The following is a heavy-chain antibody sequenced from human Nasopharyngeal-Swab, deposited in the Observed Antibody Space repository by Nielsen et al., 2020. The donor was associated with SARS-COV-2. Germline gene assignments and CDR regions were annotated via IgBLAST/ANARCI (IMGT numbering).Heavy chain of an antibody. J-gene: IGHJ4*02. CDR3: ARAPVGSGYRYFDY. D-gene: IGHD3-3*01. Sequence: SETLSLTCTVSGGSISGYYWSWIRQPPGRGLEWIGYIYYSGSTNYNPSFKSRVTISVDTSKNQFSLSLTSVTAADTAVYYCARAPVGSGYRYFDYWDQGALVTVSS. CDR2: IYYSGST. V-gene: IGHV4-59*01. CDR1: GGSISGYY.